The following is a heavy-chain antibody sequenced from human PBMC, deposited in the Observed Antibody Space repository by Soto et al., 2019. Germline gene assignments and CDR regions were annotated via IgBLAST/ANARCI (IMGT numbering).Heavy chain of an antibody. CDR1: GFTFSSYA. Sequence: EVQLLESGGGLVQPGGSLRLSCAASGFTFSSYAMSWVRQAPGKGLEWVSAISGSGGSTYYADSVKGRFTISRDNSKNTLYLQMNSLRAEDTAVYYCAKDGVRGLAGRITIFGVVTGIVYWGQGTLVTVSS. V-gene: IGHV3-23*01. CDR3: AKDGVRGLAGRITIFGVVTGIVY. D-gene: IGHD3-3*01. CDR2: ISGSGGST. J-gene: IGHJ4*02.